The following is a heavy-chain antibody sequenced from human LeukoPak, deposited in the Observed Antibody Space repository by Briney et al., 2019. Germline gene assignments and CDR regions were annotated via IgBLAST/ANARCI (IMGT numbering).Heavy chain of an antibody. Sequence: GGSPRLSCSISGLTFISEAIGSARPLPGGGLEWVSTIIPAARTTSYAESIKCRFPYSRANTKSTLYLQMYSLRVEDTAVYYCTKVRSGSSSWALRVFDYWGQGALVTVSS. CDR3: TKVRSGSSSWALRVFDY. CDR2: IIPAARTT. D-gene: IGHD6-13*01. V-gene: IGHV3-23*01. CDR1: GLTFISEA. J-gene: IGHJ4*02.